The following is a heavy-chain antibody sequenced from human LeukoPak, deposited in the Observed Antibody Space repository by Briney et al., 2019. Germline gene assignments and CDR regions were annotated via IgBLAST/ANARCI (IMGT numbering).Heavy chain of an antibody. J-gene: IGHJ4*02. Sequence: HSGGSLRLSCAASGFTFSDYWMHWVRQVSGKGLVWVSRMDTDGGTTTYADSVQGRFTISRDNAKNTLYLQMNSLRVEDTAVYYCARGSNGWHGIDYWGQGTLVTVSS. CDR2: MDTDGGTT. D-gene: IGHD6-19*01. CDR3: ARGSNGWHGIDY. CDR1: GFTFSDYW. V-gene: IGHV3-74*01.